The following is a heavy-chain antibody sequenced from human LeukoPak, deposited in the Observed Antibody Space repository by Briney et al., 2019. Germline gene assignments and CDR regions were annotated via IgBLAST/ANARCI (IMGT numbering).Heavy chain of an antibody. Sequence: PSQTLSLTCTVSGGSISSGGYYWSWIRQPPGKGLEWIGHIYHSGSTYYNPSLKSRVTISVDRSKNQFSLKLSSVTAADTAVYYCARESLEDYDFSPPHAFDIWGQGTMVTVSS. CDR3: ARESLEDYDFSPPHAFDI. D-gene: IGHD3-3*01. CDR2: IYHSGST. J-gene: IGHJ3*02. CDR1: GGSISSGGYY. V-gene: IGHV4-30-2*01.